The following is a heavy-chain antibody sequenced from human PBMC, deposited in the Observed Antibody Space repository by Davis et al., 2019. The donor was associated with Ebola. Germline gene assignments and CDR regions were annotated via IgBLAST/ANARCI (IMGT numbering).Heavy chain of an antibody. V-gene: IGHV3-7*03. CDR1: GFTFSSYW. CDR2: IKQDGSEK. Sequence: PSETLSLTCAASGFTFSSYWMSWVRQAPGKGLEWVANIKQDGSEKYYVDSVKGRFTISRDNAKNSLYLQMNSLRAEDTAVYYCARGRSYGDYVSAFDIWGQGTMVTVSS. D-gene: IGHD4-17*01. CDR3: ARGRSYGDYVSAFDI. J-gene: IGHJ3*02.